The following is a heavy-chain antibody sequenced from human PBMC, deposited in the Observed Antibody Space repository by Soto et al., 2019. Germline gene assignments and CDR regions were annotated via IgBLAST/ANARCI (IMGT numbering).Heavy chain of an antibody. CDR2: ISNYNGNT. CDR3: ASAAAFPLDCGGDNGYFVY. V-gene: IGHV1-18*01. CDR1: GYTFTSYG. D-gene: IGHD2-21*01. Sequence: QVQLVQSGTEVRKPGASVKVSCKASGYTFTSYGISWVRQAPGQGLEWMGWISNYNGNTNYTQKFQGRATMTTDTPATTAYMELRSLRSDDTAVYYCASAAAFPLDCGGDNGYFVYWGQGTLVTVSS. J-gene: IGHJ4*02.